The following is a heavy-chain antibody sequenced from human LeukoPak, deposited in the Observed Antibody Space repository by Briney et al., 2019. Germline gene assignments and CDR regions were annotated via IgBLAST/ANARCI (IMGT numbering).Heavy chain of an antibody. CDR1: GFTFTNAW. V-gene: IGHV3-15*01. Sequence: GGSLRLSCAASGFTFTNAWMSWVRQAPGKGLEWVGRIKSKIHGGTTDYAAPVKGRFSISRDDSKDTLYLQMNSLETEDTAVYYCTTSTSPGIDYWGQGTLVTVSS. D-gene: IGHD2/OR15-2a*01. CDR3: TTSTSPGIDY. CDR2: IKSKIHGGTT. J-gene: IGHJ4*02.